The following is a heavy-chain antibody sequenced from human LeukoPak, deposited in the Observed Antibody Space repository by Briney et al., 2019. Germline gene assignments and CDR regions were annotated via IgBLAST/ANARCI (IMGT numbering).Heavy chain of an antibody. Sequence: PSETLSLTCTVSGGSISSSNYYWGWIRQPPGKGLEWIGSMYYGGSTYYNPSLKSRVTISVDTSKNQFSLKLSSVTAADTAVYYCARHPRGVYSSSRNYYYYYYMDVWGKGTTVTVSS. D-gene: IGHD6-13*01. J-gene: IGHJ6*03. CDR1: GGSISSSNYY. CDR2: MYYGGST. V-gene: IGHV4-39*01. CDR3: ARHPRGVYSSSRNYYYYYYMDV.